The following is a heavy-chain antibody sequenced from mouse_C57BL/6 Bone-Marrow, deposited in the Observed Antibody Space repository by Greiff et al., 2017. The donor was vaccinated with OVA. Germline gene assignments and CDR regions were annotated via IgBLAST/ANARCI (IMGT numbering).Heavy chain of an antibody. V-gene: IGHV2-5*01. J-gene: IGHJ3*01. D-gene: IGHD1-1*01. CDR1: GFSLTSYG. Sequence: VQLQQSGPGLVQPSQSLSITCTVSGFSLTSYGVHWVRQSPGKGLEWLGVIWRGGSTDYNAAFMYRLSITKDNSKSQVFFKMNSLQADDTAIYYCAKTGGSSYWFAYWGQGTLVTVSA. CDR3: AKTGGSSYWFAY. CDR2: IWRGGST.